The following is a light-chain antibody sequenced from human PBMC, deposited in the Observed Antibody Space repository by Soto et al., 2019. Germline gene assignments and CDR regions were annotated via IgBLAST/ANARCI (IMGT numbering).Light chain of an antibody. CDR3: QSYDSSLSGYV. CDR1: SSNIGAGYD. Sequence: QSVLTQPPSVSGAPGQRVTISCTGGSSNIGAGYDVHWYQQLPGTAPKLLIYGNTNRPSGVPDRISGSKSGTSASLAITGLQAEDEADYYCQSYDSSLSGYVFGTGTKLTVL. J-gene: IGLJ1*01. CDR2: GNT. V-gene: IGLV1-40*01.